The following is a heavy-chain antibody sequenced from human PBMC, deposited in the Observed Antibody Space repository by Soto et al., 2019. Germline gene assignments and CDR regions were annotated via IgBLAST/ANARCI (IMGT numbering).Heavy chain of an antibody. CDR3: ARLGSTSCYDCYYYGMDV. V-gene: IGHV4-39*01. CDR1: GGSISSSSYC. Sequence: SETLSLTCTVSGGSISSSSYCWGWIRQPPGKGLEWIGSIYYSGSTYYNPSLKSRVTISVDTSKNQFSLKLSSVTAADTAVYYCARLGSTSCYDCYYYGMDVWGQWTTVTVSS. CDR2: IYYSGST. J-gene: IGHJ6*02. D-gene: IGHD2-2*01.